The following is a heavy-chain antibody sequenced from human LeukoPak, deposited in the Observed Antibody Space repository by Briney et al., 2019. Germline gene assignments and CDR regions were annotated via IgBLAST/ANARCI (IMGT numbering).Heavy chain of an antibody. Sequence: PGRSLRLSCAASGFTFSSYGMHWVRQAPGKGLEWVAVIWYDGSNKYYADSVKGRFTISRDNSKNTLYMQMNSLRAEDTAVYYCAKDNSCGYDYWGQGTLVTVSS. V-gene: IGHV3-33*06. J-gene: IGHJ4*02. D-gene: IGHD5-18*01. CDR3: AKDNSCGYDY. CDR1: GFTFSSYG. CDR2: IWYDGSNK.